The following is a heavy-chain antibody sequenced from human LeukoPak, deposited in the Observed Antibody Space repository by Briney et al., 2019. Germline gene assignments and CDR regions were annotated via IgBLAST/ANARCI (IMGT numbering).Heavy chain of an antibody. CDR2: IDHSGST. CDR1: GGSFSGYY. J-gene: IGHJ4*02. Sequence: SETLSLTCAVYGGSFSGYYWSWIRQPPGKGLEWIGEIDHSGSTNYNPSLKSRVTISVDTSKNQFSLKLSSVTAADTAVYYCARMRGYRYGNYDYWGQGTLATVSS. V-gene: IGHV4-34*01. CDR3: ARMRGYRYGNYDY. D-gene: IGHD5-18*01.